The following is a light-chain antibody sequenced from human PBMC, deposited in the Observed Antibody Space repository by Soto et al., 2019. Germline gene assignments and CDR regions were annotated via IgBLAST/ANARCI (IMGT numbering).Light chain of an antibody. CDR2: EVS. Sequence: QPVGTHPACVSASPGQSITISCTGTSSDVGNYKYVSWYQQPPGKAPKLMIYEVSNRPSGVSNRFSGSKSGNTASLTISGLQAEDETDYYCFSYTSSGTYVFGTGTKVTVL. V-gene: IGLV2-14*01. CDR3: FSYTSSGTYV. J-gene: IGLJ1*01. CDR1: SSDVGNYKY.